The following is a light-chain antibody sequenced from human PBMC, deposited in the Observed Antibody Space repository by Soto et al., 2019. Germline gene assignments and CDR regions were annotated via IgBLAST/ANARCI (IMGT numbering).Light chain of an antibody. J-gene: IGKJ5*01. Sequence: DIQMTQSPASLSVSVGDRVTITCRASQSINNYLNWYLQRPGQAPKLLIRSASTLQRGVPSRFSGSGSRTGFTLTIADLQPDDFGTYYCQQSLTMPITFGHGTRLDIK. CDR3: QQSLTMPIT. CDR1: QSINNY. V-gene: IGKV1-39*01. CDR2: SAS.